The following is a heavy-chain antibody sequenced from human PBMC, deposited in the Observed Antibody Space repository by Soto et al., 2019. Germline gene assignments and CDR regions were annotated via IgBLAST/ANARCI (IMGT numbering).Heavy chain of an antibody. Sequence: QVQLVESGGGVVQPGRSLRLSCAASGFTFSSHVMHWVRQAPGKGLEWVAVISYDGSNKYSADSVKGRFTISRDNSKKTVYLQMNSVRGEDTAVYYCARDGGSREIVTIARGYFFYGMDVWGEGATVTVS. J-gene: IGHJ6*02. CDR1: GFTFSSHV. V-gene: IGHV3-30-3*01. CDR3: ARDGGSREIVTIARGYFFYGMDV. D-gene: IGHD3-16*01. CDR2: ISYDGSNK.